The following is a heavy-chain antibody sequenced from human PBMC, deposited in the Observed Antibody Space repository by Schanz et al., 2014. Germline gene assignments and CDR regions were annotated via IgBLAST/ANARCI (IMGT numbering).Heavy chain of an antibody. CDR2: LSARGHRT. Sequence: EVQLVESGGGLVQRGGSLRLSCAASGFSFGSYAMSWVRQAPGRGLEWVSALSARGHRTQYADSVKGRFTISRDNSKNALYLQMNSLRTEDTAVYFCAKSYDTSGYSGFDYWGQGTLVTVSS. J-gene: IGHJ4*02. D-gene: IGHD3-22*01. CDR1: GFSFGSYA. V-gene: IGHV3-23*04. CDR3: AKSYDTSGYSGFDY.